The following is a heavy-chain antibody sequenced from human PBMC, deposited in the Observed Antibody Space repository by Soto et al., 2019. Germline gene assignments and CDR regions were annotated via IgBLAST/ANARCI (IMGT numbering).Heavy chain of an antibody. CDR3: ARHNVDTAMVIGWFDP. D-gene: IGHD5-18*01. CDR2: IYYSGST. CDR1: GGSISSSSYY. Sequence: QLQLQESGPGLVKPSETLSLTCTVSGGSISSSSYYWGWIRQPPGKGLEWIGSIYYSGSTYYNPSLKSRVTISVDTSKNQFSLKLSSVTAADTAVYYCARHNVDTAMVIGWFDPWGQGTLVTVSS. V-gene: IGHV4-39*01. J-gene: IGHJ5*02.